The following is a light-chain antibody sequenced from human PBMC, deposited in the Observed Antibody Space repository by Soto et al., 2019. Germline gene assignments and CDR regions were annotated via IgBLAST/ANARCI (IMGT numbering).Light chain of an antibody. V-gene: IGLV2-14*01. CDR3: YSYTTSSTYV. CDR2: DVS. CDR1: SSDVGGYNY. J-gene: IGLJ1*01. Sequence: QSALTQPASVSGSPGQSIPISCSGTSSDVGGYNYVSWYQQHPGKAPQVMIYDVSNRPSGVSNRFSGSKSGNTASLTISGLQAEDEADYYCYSYTTSSTYVFGTGTKVTV.